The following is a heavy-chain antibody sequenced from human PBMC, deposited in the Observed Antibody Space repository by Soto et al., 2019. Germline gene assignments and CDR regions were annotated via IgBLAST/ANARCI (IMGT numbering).Heavy chain of an antibody. CDR1: GYTFTSYD. J-gene: IGHJ4*02. CDR2: MNPNSGNT. D-gene: IGHD6-19*01. CDR3: ARDKGVAVAGTGFDY. V-gene: IGHV1-8*01. Sequence: ASVKVSCKASGYTFTSYDINWVRQATGQGLEWMGWMNPNSGNTGYAQKFQGRVTMTRNTSISTAYMELSRLRSDDTAVYYCARDKGVAVAGTGFDYWGQGTLVTVSS.